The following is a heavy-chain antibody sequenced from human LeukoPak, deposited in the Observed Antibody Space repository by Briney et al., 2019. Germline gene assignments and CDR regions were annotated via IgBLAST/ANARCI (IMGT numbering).Heavy chain of an antibody. J-gene: IGHJ6*02. CDR2: IWYDGSNK. CDR1: GFTFSSYG. D-gene: IGHD2-2*01. Sequence: GKSLRLSCAASGFTFSSYGMHWVRQAPGKGLEWVAVIWYDGSNKYYADSVKGRFTISRDNSKNTLYLQMNSLRAEDTAVYYCARSRLGYCSSTSCYLYYYYGMDVWGQGTTVTVSS. CDR3: ARSRLGYCSSTSCYLYYYYGMDV. V-gene: IGHV3-33*01.